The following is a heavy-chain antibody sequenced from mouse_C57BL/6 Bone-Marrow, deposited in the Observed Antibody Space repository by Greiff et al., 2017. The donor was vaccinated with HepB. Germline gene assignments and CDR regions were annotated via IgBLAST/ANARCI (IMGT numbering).Heavy chain of an antibody. D-gene: IGHD2-1*01. Sequence: EVQVVESGGGLVKPGGSLKLSCAASGFTFSSYAMSWVRQTPEKRLEWVATISDGGSYTYYPDNVKGRFTISRDNAKNNLYLQMSHLKSEDTAMYYCARLSMVTTYYYFDYWGQGTTLTVSS. J-gene: IGHJ2*01. V-gene: IGHV5-4*01. CDR2: ISDGGSYT. CDR3: ARLSMVTTYYYFDY. CDR1: GFTFSSYA.